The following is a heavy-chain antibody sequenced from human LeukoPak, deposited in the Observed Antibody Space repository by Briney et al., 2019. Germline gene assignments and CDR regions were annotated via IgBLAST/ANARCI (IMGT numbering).Heavy chain of an antibody. J-gene: IGHJ6*02. CDR1: GFTFNSYG. Sequence: PGRSLRLSCAASGFTFNSYGMHWVRQAPGKGLEWVAIIWYDGSNKYYADSVKGRFTISRDNSKNTLDLQMNSLRAEDTSVYYCVKELSVGPSYYGMDVWGQGTTVTVSS. CDR2: IWYDGSNK. D-gene: IGHD1-26*01. V-gene: IGHV3-33*06. CDR3: VKELSVGPSYYGMDV.